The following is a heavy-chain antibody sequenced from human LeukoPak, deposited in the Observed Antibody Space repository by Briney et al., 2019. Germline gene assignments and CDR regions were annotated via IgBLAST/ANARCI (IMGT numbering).Heavy chain of an antibody. CDR2: SGTT. J-gene: IGHJ4*02. CDR3: TRDMEYPGAGFDY. D-gene: IGHD3-3*01. V-gene: IGHV4-39*07. CDR1: GGSISTSSYY. Sequence: SETLSLTCTVSGGSISTSSYYWGWIRQPPGKGLEWIAYSGTTYYNPSLKSRVTISVDTSKNQFSLKLTSVAAADTAMYYCTRDMEYPGAGFDYWGQGIPVTVSS.